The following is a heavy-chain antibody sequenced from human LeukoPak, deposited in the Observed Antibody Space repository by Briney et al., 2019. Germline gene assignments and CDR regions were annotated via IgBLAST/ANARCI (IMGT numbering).Heavy chain of an antibody. J-gene: IGHJ3*02. D-gene: IGHD4-23*01. CDR1: GYTFTGYY. V-gene: IGHV1-2*02. Sequence: GASVNVSCKASGYTFTGYYMHWVRQAPGQGLEWMGWINPNSGGTNYAQKFQGRVTMTRDTSISTAYMELSRLRSDDTAVYYCARRGGDYGGYDAFDIWGQGTMVTVSS. CDR2: INPNSGGT. CDR3: ARRGGDYGGYDAFDI.